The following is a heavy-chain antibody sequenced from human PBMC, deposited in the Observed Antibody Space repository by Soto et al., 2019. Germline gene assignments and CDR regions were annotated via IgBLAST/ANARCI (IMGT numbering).Heavy chain of an antibody. V-gene: IGHV3-15*01. J-gene: IGHJ6*02. CDR1: GFTFSNAW. Sequence: EVQLVESGGGLVKPGGSLRLSCAASGFTFSNAWMSWVRQAPGKGLEWVGRIKSKTDGGTTDYAAPVKGRFSISRDDSKNTLYLHMNSLKTQDTAVYYCTTDRRYYGSGSSSYYYCYSARDVWGQGTTVTVSS. CDR3: TTDRRYYGSGSSSYYYCYSARDV. CDR2: IKSKTDGGTT. D-gene: IGHD3-10*01.